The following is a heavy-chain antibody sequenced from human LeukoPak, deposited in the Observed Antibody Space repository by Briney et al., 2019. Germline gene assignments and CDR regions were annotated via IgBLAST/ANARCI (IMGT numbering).Heavy chain of an antibody. D-gene: IGHD6-19*01. CDR2: IKRNTDTGTP. V-gene: IGHV3-15*01. J-gene: IGHJ4*02. CDR1: GFTFSSYW. Sequence: GGSLRLSCAASGFTFSSYWMHWVRQAPGKGLEWVAHIKRNTDTGTPNYGAPVEGRFAVARDDSKNTLYLQMNSLKIEDTAVYYCTTGDRGWQDYWGQGTLVTVSS. CDR3: TTGDRGWQDY.